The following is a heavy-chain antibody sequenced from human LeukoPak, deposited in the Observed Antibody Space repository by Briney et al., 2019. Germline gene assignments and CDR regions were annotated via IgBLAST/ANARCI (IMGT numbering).Heavy chain of an antibody. J-gene: IGHJ4*02. D-gene: IGHD3-22*01. V-gene: IGHV4-59*01. CDR2: IYYSGST. Sequence: SETLSLTCTVSVDSLSSYYWSWIRHPPGKGLESMGYIYYSGSTNYNPSLKSRVTISVDTSKNQFSLKLSSVTAADTAVYYCASSYDSSGSSVGYFDYWGQGTLVSVSS. CDR1: VDSLSSYY. CDR3: ASSYDSSGSSVGYFDY.